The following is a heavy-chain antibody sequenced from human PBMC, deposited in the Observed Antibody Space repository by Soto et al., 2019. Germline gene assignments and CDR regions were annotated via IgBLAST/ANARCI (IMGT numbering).Heavy chain of an antibody. CDR3: ARDWAYCTNGVCSPYGMDV. CDR1: GYTFTSYY. V-gene: IGHV1-46*01. Sequence: ASVNVSCKASGYTFTSYYIHWVRQAPGQGLEWMGIINPSGGSTSYAQKFQGRVTMTRDTSTSTVYMELSSLRSEDTAVYYCARDWAYCTNGVCSPYGMDVWGQGTTVTVSS. CDR2: INPSGGST. J-gene: IGHJ6*02. D-gene: IGHD2-8*01.